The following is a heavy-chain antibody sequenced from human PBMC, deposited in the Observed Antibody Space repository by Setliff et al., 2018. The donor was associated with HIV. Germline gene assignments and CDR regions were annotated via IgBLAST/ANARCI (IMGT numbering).Heavy chain of an antibody. J-gene: IGHJ4*02. Sequence: ASVKVSCKASGYTFTSYAMHWVRQAPGQRLEWVGWINTGNGDTKYSQDFQGRVTISRDTSASTAHMELSSLRSEDMAVYYCARPQINLVRGVVHYFDYWGQGTLVTVSS. CDR1: GYTFTSYA. D-gene: IGHD3-10*01. V-gene: IGHV1-3*03. CDR3: ARPQINLVRGVVHYFDY. CDR2: INTGNGDT.